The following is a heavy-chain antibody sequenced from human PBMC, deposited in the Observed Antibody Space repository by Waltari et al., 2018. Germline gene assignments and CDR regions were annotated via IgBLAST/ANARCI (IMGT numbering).Heavy chain of an antibody. CDR2: IYYSGST. V-gene: IGHV4-39*02. CDR1: GGSISSSSYY. D-gene: IGHD6-13*01. CDR3: ARDGKAALVLTYYYYYGMDV. Sequence: QLQLQESGPGLVKPSETLSLTCTVSGGSISSSSYYWGWIRQPPGKGLEWIGSIYYSGSTYYNPSLKSRVTISVDTSKNQFSLKLSSVTAADTAVYYCARDGKAALVLTYYYYYGMDVWGQGTTVTVSS. J-gene: IGHJ6*02.